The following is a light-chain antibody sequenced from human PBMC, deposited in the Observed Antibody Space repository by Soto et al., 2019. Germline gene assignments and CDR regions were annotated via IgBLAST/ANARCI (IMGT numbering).Light chain of an antibody. Sequence: QSALTQPRSVSESPGQSVTISCTGTSSDVGGYNYVSWYQQHPGNAPKLMIYDVSKRPLGVPDRFSGSKSGNRASLTISGLQAEDEADYYCRSYAGSYSVVFGGGTQLTVL. CDR2: DVS. V-gene: IGLV2-11*01. CDR3: RSYAGSYSVV. J-gene: IGLJ2*01. CDR1: SSDVGGYNY.